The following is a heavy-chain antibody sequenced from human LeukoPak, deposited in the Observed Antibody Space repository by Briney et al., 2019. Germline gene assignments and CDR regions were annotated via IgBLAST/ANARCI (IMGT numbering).Heavy chain of an antibody. CDR3: ASDQYYYDSSGYYPPPLGY. Sequence: SETLSLTCTVSGGSISSYYWSWIRQPAGKGLEWIGRIYTSGSTNYHPSLKSRVTMSVDTSKNQFSLKLSSVTSADTAVYYCASDQYYYDSSGYYPPPLGYWGQGTLVTVSS. J-gene: IGHJ4*02. CDR2: IYTSGST. D-gene: IGHD3-22*01. V-gene: IGHV4-4*07. CDR1: GGSISSYY.